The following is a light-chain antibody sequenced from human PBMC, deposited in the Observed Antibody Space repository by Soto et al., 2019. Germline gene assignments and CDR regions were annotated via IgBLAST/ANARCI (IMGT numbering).Light chain of an antibody. V-gene: IGLV2-8*01. CDR1: SSDVGGSNY. J-gene: IGLJ2*01. CDR2: AVS. Sequence: QSALTQPPSASGSLGQSVTISCTGTSSDVGGSNYVSWFQQHPGNSPKLVIFAVSQRPSGVPDRFSGSKSGNTASLTVSGLQAEDEADYYCSSYAGTNNVIFGGGTKLTV. CDR3: SSYAGTNNVI.